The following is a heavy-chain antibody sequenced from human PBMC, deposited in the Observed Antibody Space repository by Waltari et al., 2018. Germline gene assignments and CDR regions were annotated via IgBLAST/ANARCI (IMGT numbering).Heavy chain of an antibody. CDR3: ARVAGDYGGMANWYFDL. Sequence: QVQLVQSGAEVKKPGASVKVSCKASGYTFTSYDINWVRQATGQGLEWMGWMNPNSGNTGYAQKFQGRVTITRNTSISTAYMELSSLRSEDTAVYYCARVAGDYGGMANWYFDLWGRGTLVTVSS. D-gene: IGHD2-15*01. V-gene: IGHV1-8*03. CDR2: MNPNSGNT. CDR1: GYTFTSYD. J-gene: IGHJ2*01.